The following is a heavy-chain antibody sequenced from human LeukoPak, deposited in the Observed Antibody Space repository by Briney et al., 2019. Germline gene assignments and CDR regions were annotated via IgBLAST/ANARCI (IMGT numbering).Heavy chain of an antibody. D-gene: IGHD3-22*01. J-gene: IGHJ4*02. V-gene: IGHV4-34*01. CDR2: ISHSGST. CDR3: AREERNYYDSSGYTDY. Sequence: SETLSLTCAVYGGSFSGNYWSWIRQPPGKGLEGIGEISHSGSTNYNPSLKSRVTISVDTSKNQFSLKLSSVTAADTAVYYCAREERNYYDSSGYTDYWGQGTLVTVSS. CDR1: GGSFSGNY.